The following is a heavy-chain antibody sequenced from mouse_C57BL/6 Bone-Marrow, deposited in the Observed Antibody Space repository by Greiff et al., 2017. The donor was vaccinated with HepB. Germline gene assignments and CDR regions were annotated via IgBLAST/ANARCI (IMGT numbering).Heavy chain of an antibody. CDR1: GYTFTDYE. D-gene: IGHD2-1*01. J-gene: IGHJ3*01. Sequence: VQLQQSGAELVRPGASVTLSCKASGYTFTDYEMHWVKQTPVHGLEWIGAIDPETGGTAYNQKFKGKAILTADKSSSTAYMELRSLTSEDSAVYYCTIYGNYVRFAYWGQGTLVTVSA. CDR2: IDPETGGT. V-gene: IGHV1-15*01. CDR3: TIYGNYVRFAY.